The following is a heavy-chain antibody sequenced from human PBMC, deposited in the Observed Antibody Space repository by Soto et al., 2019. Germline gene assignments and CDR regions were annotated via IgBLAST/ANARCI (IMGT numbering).Heavy chain of an antibody. CDR2: IKTKIDGGTT. CDR1: GFIFTNVW. V-gene: IGHV3-15*01. Sequence: EVQLVESGGGLVKPGGSLRLSCVGSGFIFTNVWMSWVRHTPGKGLEWVGRIKTKIDGGTTDYAAPVKGRFTISRDDSKSTLYLQMNSLKPEDTAVYYCTTDCTSSRCYGDAAFDVWGQGTMVTVSS. D-gene: IGHD2-2*01. CDR3: TTDCTSSRCYGDAAFDV. J-gene: IGHJ3*01.